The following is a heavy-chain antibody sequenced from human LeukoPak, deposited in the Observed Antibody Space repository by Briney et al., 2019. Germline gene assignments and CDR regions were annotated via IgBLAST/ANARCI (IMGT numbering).Heavy chain of an antibody. D-gene: IGHD3-22*01. J-gene: IGHJ4*02. CDR1: GGTFSSYA. V-gene: IGHV1-69*13. CDR2: IIPTFGTP. Sequence: SVKVSCMASGGTFSSYAISWVRQAPGQGLEWMGGIIPTFGTPNYAQKFQGRVTITADESTSTAYMELSSLRSEDTAVYYCARDAVYYYDSSGYEVFDYWGQGTLVTVSS. CDR3: ARDAVYYYDSSGYEVFDY.